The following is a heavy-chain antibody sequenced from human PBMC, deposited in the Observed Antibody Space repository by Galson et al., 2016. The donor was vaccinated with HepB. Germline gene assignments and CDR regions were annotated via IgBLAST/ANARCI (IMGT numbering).Heavy chain of an antibody. CDR2: IKQDGSEK. J-gene: IGHJ4*02. V-gene: IGHV3-7*03. CDR3: ARAYYYGSGSQPYYFDY. D-gene: IGHD3-10*01. CDR1: GFTFSTYW. Sequence: SLRLSCAASGFTFSTYWMSGVRQAPGKGLEWVANIKQDGSEKDYVDSVKGRFTISRDNAKNSLYLQMNSLRAEDTAVYYCARAYYYGSGSQPYYFDYWGQGTLVTVSS.